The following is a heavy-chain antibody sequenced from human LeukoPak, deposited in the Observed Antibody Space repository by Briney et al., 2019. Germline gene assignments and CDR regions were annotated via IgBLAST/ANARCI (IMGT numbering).Heavy chain of an antibody. V-gene: IGHV4-34*01. CDR3: ARGILRSSGSYYLPKIFDY. J-gene: IGHJ4*02. Sequence: SETLSLTCAVYGGSFSGYYWSRIRQPPGEGLEWIGEINHSGSTNYNPSLKSRVTISVDTSKNQFSLKLSSVTAADTAVYYCARGILRSSGSYYLPKIFDYWGQGTLVTVSS. CDR2: INHSGST. D-gene: IGHD3-10*01. CDR1: GGSFSGYY.